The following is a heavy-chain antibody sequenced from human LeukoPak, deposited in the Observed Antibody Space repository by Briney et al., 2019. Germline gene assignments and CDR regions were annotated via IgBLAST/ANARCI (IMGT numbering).Heavy chain of an antibody. CDR3: AREGFAGQWLYYFDY. Sequence: SETLSLTCGVYGGSLSSYYWCWIRQPAATGLEWTGRIYTCESTNYNPPLKIRVTMSVDTSKTQCSLKLRSVTAADTAVYYCAREGFAGQWLYYFDYWGQGTLVTVSS. V-gene: IGHV4-4*07. CDR1: GGSLSSYY. CDR2: IYTCEST. J-gene: IGHJ4*02. D-gene: IGHD6-19*01.